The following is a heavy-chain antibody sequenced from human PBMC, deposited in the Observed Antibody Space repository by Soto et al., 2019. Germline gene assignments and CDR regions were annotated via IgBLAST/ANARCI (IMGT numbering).Heavy chain of an antibody. Sequence: PGGSLRRSCAASGFTFSSYSMYWVRQAPGKGLEWVSYISSATTTIYYPDSVKGRFTISRDNAKNSLYLQMNSLRADDTAVYYFARGIAAAGAKLDYWSQGTLVTVSS. CDR1: GFTFSSYS. CDR3: ARGIAAAGAKLDY. V-gene: IGHV3-48*01. J-gene: IGHJ4*02. D-gene: IGHD6-13*01. CDR2: ISSATTTI.